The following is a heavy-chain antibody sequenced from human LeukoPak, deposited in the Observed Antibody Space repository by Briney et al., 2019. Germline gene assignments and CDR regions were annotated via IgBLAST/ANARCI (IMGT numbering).Heavy chain of an antibody. Sequence: GGSLRLSCAVSGFIFNSYAMLWVRQAPGKGLEWVAVISNDGMNEYYADSVKGRFAISRDNSKSTLYLQMNSLRAEDTAVYYCAREKYGSFDYWGQGTLVTVSS. CDR1: GFIFNSYA. J-gene: IGHJ4*02. D-gene: IGHD1-26*01. CDR3: AREKYGSFDY. CDR2: ISNDGMNE. V-gene: IGHV3-30*09.